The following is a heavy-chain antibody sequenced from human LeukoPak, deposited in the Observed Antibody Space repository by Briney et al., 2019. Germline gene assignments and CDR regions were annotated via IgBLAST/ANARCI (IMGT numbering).Heavy chain of an antibody. CDR1: GGSFSGYY. CDR2: INHSGST. CDR3: ARVGADGSGFLFDD. D-gene: IGHD3-10*01. V-gene: IGHV4-34*01. Sequence: SETLSLTCAVYGGSFSGYYWSWIRQPPGKGLEWIGEINHSGSTNYNPSLKSRVTISVDTSKNQFSLKLSSVTAADTAVYYCARVGADGSGFLFDDWGQGTLVTVSS. J-gene: IGHJ4*02.